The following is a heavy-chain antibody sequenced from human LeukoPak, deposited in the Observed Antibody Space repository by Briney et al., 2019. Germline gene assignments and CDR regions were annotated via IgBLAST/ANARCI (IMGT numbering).Heavy chain of an antibody. Sequence: ASVKVSCKASGGTFSSYAVSWVRLTPGQGLEWLGGIIPVFGTTTYAQKFQAKVTMTADKSTNTAYLEISSLTSDDTAVYYCAKDPHYYGSGSYWSQDYWGQGTLVTVSS. CDR3: AKDPHYYGSGSYWSQDY. D-gene: IGHD3-10*01. V-gene: IGHV1-69*06. CDR2: IIPVFGTT. J-gene: IGHJ4*02. CDR1: GGTFSSYA.